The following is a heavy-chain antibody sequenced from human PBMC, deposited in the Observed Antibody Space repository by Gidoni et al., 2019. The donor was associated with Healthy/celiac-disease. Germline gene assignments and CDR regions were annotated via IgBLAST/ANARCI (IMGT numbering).Heavy chain of an antibody. CDR2: IYYSGST. CDR1: GGSISSYY. J-gene: IGHJ6*02. Sequence: QVQLQESGPGLVKPSETLSLTCTVSGGSISSYYWSWIRQPPGKGLEWIGYIYYSGSTNYNPSLKSRVTISVDTSKNQFSLKLSSVTAADTAVYYCARHAKRGGYYHYGMDVWGQGTTVTVSS. D-gene: IGHD3-16*01. V-gene: IGHV4-59*08. CDR3: ARHAKRGGYYHYGMDV.